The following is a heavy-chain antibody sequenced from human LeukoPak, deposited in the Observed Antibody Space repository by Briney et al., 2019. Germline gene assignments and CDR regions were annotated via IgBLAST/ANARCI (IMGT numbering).Heavy chain of an antibody. J-gene: IGHJ4*02. Sequence: PGGSLRLSCAASGFTFSSYGMGWVRQAPGKGLEWVSAISGSGGSTNYADSVRGRFTISRDNSKNSLYLQMNSLRHERTAVYCCAKEPDYEGGKYSSSWYPFHFDYWGQGTLVTVSS. V-gene: IGHV3-23*01. CDR1: GFTFSSYG. D-gene: IGHD6-13*01. CDR2: ISGSGGST. CDR3: AKEPDYEGGKYSSSWYPFHFDY.